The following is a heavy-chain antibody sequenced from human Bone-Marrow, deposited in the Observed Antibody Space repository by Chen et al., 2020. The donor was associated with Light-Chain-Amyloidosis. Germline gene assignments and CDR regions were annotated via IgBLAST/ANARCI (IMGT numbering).Heavy chain of an antibody. CDR2: IYHSGST. V-gene: IGHV4-39*01. CDR1: GGSVSSSAFY. CDR3: TRPRTGPTTGAYDYMDG. D-gene: IGHD1-7*01. Sequence: QVQLQESGPGLVKPSETLSLTCTVSGGSVSSSAFYWGWIRQPPGKGLEWSGHIYHSGSTYYNPSPNSRASLSVDTTKNPFSLNLGSVTAADTAVYYCTRPRTGPTTGAYDYMDGWGKGTTVIVSS. J-gene: IGHJ6*03.